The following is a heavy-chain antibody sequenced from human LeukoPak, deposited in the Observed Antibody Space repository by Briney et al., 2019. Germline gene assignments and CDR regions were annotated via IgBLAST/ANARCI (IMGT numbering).Heavy chain of an antibody. Sequence: GGSLRLSCAASGFTVSSNYMSWVRQAPGKGLEWVSYISSSGGTIYYTDSVEGRFTISRDNARNSLDLQMNSLRDEDTAVYYCARALKPAVVLLPDHWGQGTLVTVSS. CDR2: ISSSGGTI. D-gene: IGHD2-2*01. V-gene: IGHV3-11*04. CDR3: ARALKPAVVLLPDH. J-gene: IGHJ4*02. CDR1: GFTVSSNY.